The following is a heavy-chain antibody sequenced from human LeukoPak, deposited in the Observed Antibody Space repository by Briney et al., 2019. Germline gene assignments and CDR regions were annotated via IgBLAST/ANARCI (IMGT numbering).Heavy chain of an antibody. CDR3: ARDYKYAFDN. Sequence: RSGGSLRLSCAASGFTFSDYSMNWVRQAPGKGLEWITYIGIDSGNTNYADSVKGRFTISGDKAKNSLYLQMNSLRVEDTAVYYCARDYKYAFDNWGQGTLATVSS. CDR2: IGIDSGNT. J-gene: IGHJ4*02. CDR1: GFTFSDYS. D-gene: IGHD5-24*01. V-gene: IGHV3-48*01.